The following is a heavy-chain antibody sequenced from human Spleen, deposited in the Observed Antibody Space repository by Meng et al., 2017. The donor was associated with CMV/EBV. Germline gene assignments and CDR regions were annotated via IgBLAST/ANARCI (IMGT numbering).Heavy chain of an antibody. D-gene: IGHD4-11*01. CDR2: ISAYNGNT. J-gene: IGHJ4*02. V-gene: IGHV1-18*01. CDR1: GYTLTSYG. CDR3: ARSPRLQYLAY. Sequence: IQPVQSGAEVQKTGASVKVSCKASGYTLTSYGISWVRQAPGQGLEWMGWISAYNGNTNYAQKLQGRVTMTTDTSTSTAYMELRSLRSDDTAVYYCARSPRLQYLAYWGQGTLVTVSS.